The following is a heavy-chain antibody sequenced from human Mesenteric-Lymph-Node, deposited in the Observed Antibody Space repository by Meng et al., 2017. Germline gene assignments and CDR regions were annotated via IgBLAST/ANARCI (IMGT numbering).Heavy chain of an antibody. Sequence: GESLKISCAASGFTFSTYWMTWVRQAPGKGLEWVASTKQDGSEKTYVGSVKGRFTISRDNAKNSMDLQMSSLRAEDTAVYYCLRGGTWTFDCWGQGTLVTVSS. D-gene: IGHD1-26*01. CDR1: GFTFSTYW. CDR2: TKQDGSEK. J-gene: IGHJ4*02. CDR3: LRGGTWTFDC. V-gene: IGHV3-7*04.